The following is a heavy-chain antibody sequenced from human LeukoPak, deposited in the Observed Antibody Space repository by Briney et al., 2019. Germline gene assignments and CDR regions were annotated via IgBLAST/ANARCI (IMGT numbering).Heavy chain of an antibody. J-gene: IGHJ4*02. CDR3: ASSYYGSGFDY. Sequence: GASVKVSCKASGGTFSSYAISWVRQAPGQGLEWMGRIIPILGIANYAQKFQGRVTITADKSTSTAYMELSSLRSEDTAVYYYASSYYGSGFDYWGQGTLVTVSS. V-gene: IGHV1-69*04. CDR2: IIPILGIA. CDR1: GGTFSSYA. D-gene: IGHD3-10*01.